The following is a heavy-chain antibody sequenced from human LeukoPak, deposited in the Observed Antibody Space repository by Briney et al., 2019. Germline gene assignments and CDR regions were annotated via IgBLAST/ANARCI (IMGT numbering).Heavy chain of an antibody. CDR2: VQGGEDNK. CDR3: ARENRGFGDALDI. V-gene: IGHV3-30*02. CDR1: GLTFNQSV. J-gene: IGHJ3*02. D-gene: IGHD3-10*01. Sequence: PGGSLRLSCVASGLTFNQSVFHWVRQAQSKGLEWVAVVQGGEDNKYYADSVKGRFIVSRDNSKNTVSLLMNSLRTEDTAVYYCARENRGFGDALDIWGRGTAVTVSS.